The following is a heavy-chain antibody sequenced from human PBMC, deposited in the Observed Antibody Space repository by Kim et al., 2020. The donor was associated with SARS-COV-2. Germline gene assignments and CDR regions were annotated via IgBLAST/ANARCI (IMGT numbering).Heavy chain of an antibody. Sequence: GRFTISRDNAKNSLYLQMNSLRAEDTALYYCAKDMSYDSSGYYSLGAFDIWGQGTMVTVSS. CDR3: AKDMSYDSSGYYSLGAFDI. V-gene: IGHV3-9*01. J-gene: IGHJ3*02. D-gene: IGHD3-22*01.